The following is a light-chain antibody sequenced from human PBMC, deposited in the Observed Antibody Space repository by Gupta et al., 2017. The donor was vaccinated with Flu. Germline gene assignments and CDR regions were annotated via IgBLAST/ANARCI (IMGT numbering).Light chain of an antibody. V-gene: IGLV2-14*01. Sequence: QSVLTQPASVSGSPGQSLPISCTGTSSCVGGYNYVSWYQKHPGNAPKLMIYEVSNRPSGTSHRFSGSKSGNTASLTISGLQPEDEADYYCSSYTSDSTPYVFGTGTKVTVL. J-gene: IGLJ1*01. CDR2: EVS. CDR3: SSYTSDSTPYV. CDR1: SSCVGGYNY.